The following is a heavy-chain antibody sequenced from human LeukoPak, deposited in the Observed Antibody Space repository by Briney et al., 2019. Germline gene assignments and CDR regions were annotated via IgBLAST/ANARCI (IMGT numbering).Heavy chain of an antibody. D-gene: IGHD2-2*02. CDR3: ARDSAGYCSSTSCYTPSLAFDI. Sequence: GGSLRLSCAASGFTFSSYWMSWVRQAPGKGLEWVANIKQDESEKYYVDSAKGRFTISKDNAKNSLYLQMNSLRAEDTAVYYCARDSAGYCSSTSCYTPSLAFDIWGQGTMVTVSS. J-gene: IGHJ3*02. V-gene: IGHV3-7*01. CDR2: IKQDESEK. CDR1: GFTFSSYW.